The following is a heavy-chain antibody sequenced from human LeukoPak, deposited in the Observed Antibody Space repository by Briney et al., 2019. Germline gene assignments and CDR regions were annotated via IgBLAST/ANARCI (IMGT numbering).Heavy chain of an antibody. CDR2: ISYDGSNK. V-gene: IGHV3-30*18. CDR3: AKDLRGCSSTSCYPGY. Sequence: GGSLRLSCAASGFTLSSYGMHWVRQAPGKGLEWVAVISYDGSNKYYADSVKGRFTISRDNSKNTLYLQMNSLRAEDTAVYYCAKDLRGCSSTSCYPGYWGQGTLVTVSS. CDR1: GFTLSSYG. D-gene: IGHD2-2*01. J-gene: IGHJ4*02.